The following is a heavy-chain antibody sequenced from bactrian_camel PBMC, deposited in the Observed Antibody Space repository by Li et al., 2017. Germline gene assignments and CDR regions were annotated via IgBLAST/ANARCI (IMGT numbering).Heavy chain of an antibody. CDR3: AARSVGWCPLFEHWLGKRAYTPGGYFAN. Sequence: VQLVESGGGLVQPGGCLRLSCASSGFTTSDYYMSWVRQAPGKGLEWVSSVYSDGSATFYADTVKGRFTISRDNAKNTVYLQMHSLKPEDTAMYYCAARSVGWCPLFEHWLGKRAYTPGGYFANWGQGTQVTVS. V-gene: IGHV3-2*01. D-gene: IGHD1*01. J-gene: IGHJ6*01. CDR2: VYSDGSAT. CDR1: GFTTSDYY.